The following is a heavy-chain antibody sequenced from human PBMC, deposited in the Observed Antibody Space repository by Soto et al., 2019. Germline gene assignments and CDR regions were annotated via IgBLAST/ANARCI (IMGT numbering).Heavy chain of an antibody. J-gene: IGHJ4*02. D-gene: IGHD6-13*01. CDR1: GGSFSGYY. CDR2: INHSGST. CDR3: ARAAAGTTVGGQIGGEFDY. Sequence: QVQLQQWGAGLLKPSETLSLTCAVYGGSFSGYYWSWIRQPPGKGLEWIGEINHSGSTNYNPSLKSRVTISVDTSKNQFSLKLSSVTAADTAVYYSARAAAGTTVGGQIGGEFDYWGQGTLVTVSS. V-gene: IGHV4-34*01.